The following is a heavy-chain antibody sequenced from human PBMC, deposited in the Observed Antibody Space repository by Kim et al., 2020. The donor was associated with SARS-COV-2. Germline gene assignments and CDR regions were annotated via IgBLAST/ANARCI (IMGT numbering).Heavy chain of an antibody. CDR3: ARGPSAWRFDP. Sequence: SETLSLTCSVSGGSISSHYWSWIRRPPGEGLKLLGYIYFTGSTNYNPSLKSRVTISVDTSKNQFFLKVTSVTAADTAVYYCARGPSAWRFDPWGQGTLVIVSS. V-gene: IGHV4-59*11. J-gene: IGHJ5*02. D-gene: IGHD6-19*01. CDR1: GGSISSHY. CDR2: IYFTGST.